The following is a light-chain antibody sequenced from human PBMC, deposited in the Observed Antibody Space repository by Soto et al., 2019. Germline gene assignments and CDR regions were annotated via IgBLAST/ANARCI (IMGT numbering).Light chain of an antibody. V-gene: IGKV1-27*01. CDR3: PKFNSVPT. Sequence: DVQLTQSPSSLSASVGDRVTITCRASQGISTYLAWYQQKPGKVPNLLIYAASSLQSGVPSRFSGSGSGIDFTLTISSLQPEDVATSYCPKFNSVPTFGGGTKVEI. J-gene: IGKJ4*01. CDR2: AAS. CDR1: QGISTY.